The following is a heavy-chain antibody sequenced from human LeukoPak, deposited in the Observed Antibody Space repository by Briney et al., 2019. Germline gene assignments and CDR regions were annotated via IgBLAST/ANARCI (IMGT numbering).Heavy chain of an antibody. Sequence: SVKVSCKASGGTFSSYAISWVRQAPGQGLEWMGGIIPIFGTANYAQKLQGRVTMTTDTSTSTAYMELRSLRSDDTAVYYCARAPRTTTYCTNGVCYYYYGMDVWGQGTTVTVSS. CDR3: ARAPRTTTYCTNGVCYYYYGMDV. CDR2: IIPIFGTA. V-gene: IGHV1-69*05. J-gene: IGHJ6*02. D-gene: IGHD2-8*01. CDR1: GGTFSSYA.